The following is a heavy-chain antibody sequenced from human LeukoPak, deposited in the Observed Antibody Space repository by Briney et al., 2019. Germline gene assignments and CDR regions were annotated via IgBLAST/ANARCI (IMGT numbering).Heavy chain of an antibody. CDR2: ISYDGSNK. CDR3: ARVRGDIVVVPAGLYGMDV. Sequence: GGSLRLSCAASGFTFSSYAMHWVRQAPGKGLEWVAVISYDGSNKYYAESVKGRFTISRDNSKNALYLQMSSLRAEGAAVYYCARVRGDIVVVPAGLYGMDVWGQGTTVTVSS. V-gene: IGHV3-30-3*01. CDR1: GFTFSSYA. D-gene: IGHD2-2*01. J-gene: IGHJ6*02.